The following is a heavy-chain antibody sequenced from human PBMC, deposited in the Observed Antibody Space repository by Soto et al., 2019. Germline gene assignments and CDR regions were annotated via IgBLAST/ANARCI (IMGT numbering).Heavy chain of an antibody. CDR1: GGSISSYY. J-gene: IGHJ4*02. D-gene: IGHD6-6*01. V-gene: IGHV4-59*01. Sequence: SETLSLTCTVSGGSISSYYWSWIRQPPEKGLEWIGYIYYSGSTNYNPSLKSRVTISVDTSKNHFSLKLSSVTAADTAVYYCARGGLYSSSSDYWGQGTLVTVSS. CDR3: ARGGLYSSSSDY. CDR2: IYYSGST.